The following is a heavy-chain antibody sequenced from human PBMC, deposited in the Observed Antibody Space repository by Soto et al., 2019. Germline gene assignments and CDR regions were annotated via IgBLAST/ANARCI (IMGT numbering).Heavy chain of an antibody. CDR3: AASIFYYGMDV. J-gene: IGHJ6*02. CDR2: IYPGDSDT. V-gene: IGHV5-51*01. Sequence: PGESLKIPCKGSGYTFTNYWIGWVRQMPGKGPEWMGIIYPGDSDTKYNPSFQGQVTISADKSITTTYLQWSSLKASDTAIYYCAASIFYYGMDVWGQGTTVTVSS. CDR1: GYTFTNYW.